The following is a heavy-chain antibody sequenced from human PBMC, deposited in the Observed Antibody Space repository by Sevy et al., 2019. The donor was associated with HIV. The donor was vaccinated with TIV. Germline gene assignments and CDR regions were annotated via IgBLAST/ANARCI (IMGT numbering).Heavy chain of an antibody. CDR1: GFTFSDYY. Sequence: GGSLRLSCAASGFTFSDYYMSWIRQAPGKGLEWVSYISGSGGYTKYADSVKGRFIISRDNAKDSLYLQMNSLRAEDTAVYYCARDRVTMIGPNDAFDLWGQGTMVTVSS. CDR2: ISGSGGYT. CDR3: ARDRVTMIGPNDAFDL. D-gene: IGHD3-22*01. J-gene: IGHJ3*01. V-gene: IGHV3-11*06.